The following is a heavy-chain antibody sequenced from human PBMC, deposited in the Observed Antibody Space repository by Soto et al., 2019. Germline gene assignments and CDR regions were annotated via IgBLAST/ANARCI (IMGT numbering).Heavy chain of an antibody. CDR3: ATETGGGWEDGMDV. Sequence: QLQLQESGPGLVKPAETLSLTCTVSGGSISSSSYYWGWIRQPPGKGLEWIGSIYYSGSTYYNPSLKSRVTISVDTSKNQFSLKLSSVTAADTAVYYCATETGGGWEDGMDVWGQGTTVTVSS. CDR2: IYYSGST. V-gene: IGHV4-39*01. J-gene: IGHJ6*02. CDR1: GGSISSSSYY. D-gene: IGHD6-19*01.